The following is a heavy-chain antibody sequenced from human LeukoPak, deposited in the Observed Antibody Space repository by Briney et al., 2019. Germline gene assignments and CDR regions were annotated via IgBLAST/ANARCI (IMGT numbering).Heavy chain of an antibody. CDR2: IKQDGSEK. Sequence: GGSLRLSCAASGFTFSSYWMSWVRQAPGKGLEWVANIKQDGSEKYYVDSVKGRFTISRDNAKNSLYLQMNSLRAEDTAVYYCARESNSYYSSSWEGYRHWGQGTLVTVSS. J-gene: IGHJ1*01. CDR3: ARESNSYYSSSWEGYRH. V-gene: IGHV3-7*01. CDR1: GFTFSSYW. D-gene: IGHD6-13*01.